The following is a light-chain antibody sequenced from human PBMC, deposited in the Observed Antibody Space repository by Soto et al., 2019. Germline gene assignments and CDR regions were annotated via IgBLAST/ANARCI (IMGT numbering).Light chain of an antibody. CDR2: EVS. J-gene: IGLJ3*02. CDR3: SSYTSSSTLA. Sequence: QSVLTQPASVSGSPGQSITISCTGTSSDVGGYNYVSWYQQHPGKAPKLMIYEVSNRPSGVSNRFSGSKSGNTASLTISGLQDEDEAYYYCSSYTSSSTLAFGGGTQLTVL. CDR1: SSDVGGYNY. V-gene: IGLV2-14*01.